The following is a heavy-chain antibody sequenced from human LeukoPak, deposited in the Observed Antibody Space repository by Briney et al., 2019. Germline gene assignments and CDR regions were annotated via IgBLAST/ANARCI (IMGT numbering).Heavy chain of an antibody. D-gene: IGHD1-26*01. CDR3: AKDRGLYSGVFAFDF. Sequence: GGSLRLSCTASGFRFPDYAMTWVRQAPGKGLEWVSSISSRNGNTFYSASVEGRFTISRDDSRNALYLQMNTLRAADTAIYYCAKDRGLYSGVFAFDFWGQGALVTVSS. CDR1: GFRFPDYA. V-gene: IGHV3-23*01. CDR2: ISSRNGNT. J-gene: IGHJ3*01.